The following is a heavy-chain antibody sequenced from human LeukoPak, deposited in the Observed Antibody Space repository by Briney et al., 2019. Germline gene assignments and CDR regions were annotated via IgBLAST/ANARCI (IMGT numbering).Heavy chain of an antibody. Sequence: ASVKVSCKASGYTFTSYAMHWVRQAPGQRLEWMGWINAGNGNTKYSQKFQGRVTITRDTSASTAYMELSSLRSEDTAVYYCARSGEVTTVAFDIWGQGTMVTVSS. J-gene: IGHJ3*02. CDR3: ARSGEVTTVAFDI. CDR2: INAGNGNT. D-gene: IGHD4-17*01. V-gene: IGHV1-3*01. CDR1: GYTFTSYA.